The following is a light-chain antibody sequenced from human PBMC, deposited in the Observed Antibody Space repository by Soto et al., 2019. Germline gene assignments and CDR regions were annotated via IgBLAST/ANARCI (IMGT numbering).Light chain of an antibody. Sequence: QSVLTQPASVSGSPGQSITISCTGTSSDVGGYNFVSWYQHHPGKATKLIIYEVSNRPPGVSNRFSASKSGNTASLTISGLQAEDEADYYCSSYTNSSTLVGFGGGTKLTVL. V-gene: IGLV2-14*01. CDR1: SSDVGGYNF. CDR3: SSYTNSSTLVG. J-gene: IGLJ2*01. CDR2: EVS.